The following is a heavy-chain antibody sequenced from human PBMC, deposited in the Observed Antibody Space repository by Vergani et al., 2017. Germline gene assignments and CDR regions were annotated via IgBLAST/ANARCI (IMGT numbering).Heavy chain of an antibody. D-gene: IGHD3-9*01. Sequence: QGQLAQSGAEVKKPGSSVKVSCKASGGTFSSNSISWVRQAPGQGLEWMGRIIPIFGTANYAQKFQGRVTITADESTSTAYMELSSLRSEDTAVYYCARDLAYYDILTGYYPYYYYMDVWGKGTTVTVSS. CDR2: IIPIFGTA. CDR1: GGTFSSNS. V-gene: IGHV1-69*13. CDR3: ARDLAYYDILTGYYPYYYYMDV. J-gene: IGHJ6*03.